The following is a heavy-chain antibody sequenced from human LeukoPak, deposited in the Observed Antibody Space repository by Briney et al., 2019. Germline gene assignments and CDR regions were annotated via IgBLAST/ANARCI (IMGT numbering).Heavy chain of an antibody. CDR1: GFTFSSYG. V-gene: IGHV3-33*01. J-gene: IGHJ3*02. D-gene: IGHD3-22*01. CDR2: IWYDGSNK. Sequence: GGSLRLSCAASGFTFSSYGMHWVRQAPGKGLEWVAVIWYDGSNKYYADSVKGRFTISRDNSKNTLYLQMNSLRAEDTAVYYCARGWYYYDSSGNAFDIWGQGTMVTVSS. CDR3: ARGWYYYDSSGNAFDI.